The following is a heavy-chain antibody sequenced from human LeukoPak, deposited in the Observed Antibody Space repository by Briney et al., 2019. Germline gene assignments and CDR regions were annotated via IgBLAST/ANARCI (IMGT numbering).Heavy chain of an antibody. Sequence: DSVKGRFTISRDNAKNSLYLQMNSLRAEDTAVYYCARGQTGTTVGAFDIWGQGTMVTVSS. D-gene: IGHD1-1*01. V-gene: IGHV3-48*03. J-gene: IGHJ3*02. CDR3: ARGQTGTTVGAFDI.